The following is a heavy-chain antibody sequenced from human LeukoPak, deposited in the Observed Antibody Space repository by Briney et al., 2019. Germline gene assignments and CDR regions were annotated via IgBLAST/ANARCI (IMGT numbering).Heavy chain of an antibody. V-gene: IGHV3-30-3*01. CDR3: ARSNKDYYYYYGMDV. CDR2: ISYDGSNK. J-gene: IGHJ6*02. CDR1: GFTFSSYA. Sequence: GGSLRLFCAASGFTFSSYAMHWVRQAPGKGLEWVAVISYDGSNKYYADSVKGRFTISRDNSKNTLYLQMNSLRAEDTAVYYCARSNKDYYYYYGMDVWGQGTTVTVSS.